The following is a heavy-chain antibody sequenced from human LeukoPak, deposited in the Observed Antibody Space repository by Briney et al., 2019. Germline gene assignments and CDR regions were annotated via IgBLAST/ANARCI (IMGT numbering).Heavy chain of an antibody. CDR3: ARLKWGPGWQFDY. CDR2: INHSGST. Sequence: PSETLSLTCAVYGGSFSGYYWSWIRQPPGKGLEWIGEINHSGSTNYNPSLKSRVTISVDTPKNQFSLKVKSVTAADTAVYYCARLKWGPGWQFDYWGQGALVTVSS. V-gene: IGHV4-34*01. CDR1: GGSFSGYY. J-gene: IGHJ4*02. D-gene: IGHD7-27*01.